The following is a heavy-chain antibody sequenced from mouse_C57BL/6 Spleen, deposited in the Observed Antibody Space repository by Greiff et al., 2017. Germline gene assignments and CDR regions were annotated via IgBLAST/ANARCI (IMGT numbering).Heavy chain of an antibody. Sequence: VKLQQPGAELVKPGASVKLSCKASGYTFTSYWMQWVKQRPGQGLEWIGEIDPSDSYTNYNQKFKGKATLTVDTSSSTAYMQLSSLTSEDSAVYYCALGDYDGYWGQGTTLTVSS. V-gene: IGHV1-50*01. J-gene: IGHJ2*01. CDR3: ALGDYDGY. CDR2: IDPSDSYT. D-gene: IGHD2-4*01. CDR1: GYTFTSYW.